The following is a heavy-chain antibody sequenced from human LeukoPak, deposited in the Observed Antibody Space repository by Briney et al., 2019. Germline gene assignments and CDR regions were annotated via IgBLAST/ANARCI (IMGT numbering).Heavy chain of an antibody. CDR2: IYPGDSDT. V-gene: IGHV5-51*01. CDR1: GYSFSSYW. J-gene: IGHJ4*02. Sequence: GESLKISCKGSGYSFSSYWIGWVRQMPGKGLEWMGIIYPGDSDTRYSPSFQGQVTISADKSISTAYLQWSSLKASDTAMYFCARLEEQLVPGFDYWGQGNLVTVSS. CDR3: ARLEEQLVPGFDY. D-gene: IGHD6-13*01.